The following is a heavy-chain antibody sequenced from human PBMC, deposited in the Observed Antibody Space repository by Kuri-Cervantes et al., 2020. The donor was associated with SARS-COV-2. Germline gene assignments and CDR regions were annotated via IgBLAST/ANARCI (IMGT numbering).Heavy chain of an antibody. J-gene: IGHJ5*02. CDR1: GFSLSGFW. CDR2: SKYDGGSP. V-gene: IGHV3-74*01. Sequence: GESLMISCAASGFSLSGFWMHWVRQVPGKGPVWVARSKYDGGSPSYADSVRGRFTISRDNAKNMLYLQMNSLRVEDTAVYYCAKSDWFDPWGQGTLVTVSS. CDR3: AKSDWFDP.